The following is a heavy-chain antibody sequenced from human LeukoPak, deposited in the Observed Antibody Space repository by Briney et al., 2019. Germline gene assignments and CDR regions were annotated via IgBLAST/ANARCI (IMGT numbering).Heavy chain of an antibody. D-gene: IGHD1-1*01. Sequence: ASVKVSCKASGYTFTSYAMNWVRQAPGQGLEWMGWINTNTGNPTYAQGFTGRFVFSLDTSVSTAYLQIGSLKAEDTAVYYCARIGAGGRGTQSNYYYMDVWGKGTTVTVSS. CDR1: GYTFTSYA. CDR3: ARIGAGGRGTQSNYYYMDV. J-gene: IGHJ6*03. V-gene: IGHV7-4-1*01. CDR2: INTNTGNP.